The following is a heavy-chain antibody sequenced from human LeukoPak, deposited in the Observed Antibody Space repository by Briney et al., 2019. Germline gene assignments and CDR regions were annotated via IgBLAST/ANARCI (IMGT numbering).Heavy chain of an antibody. D-gene: IGHD2-2*01. CDR3: AREDIVVVPAAMVGSLDY. Sequence: PGRSLRLSCAASGFTFSSYAMYWVRQAPGKGLEWVAVISYDGSNKYYADSVKGRFTISRDNSKNTLYLQMSSLRAEDTAVYYCAREDIVVVPAAMVGSLDYWGQGILVTVSS. V-gene: IGHV3-30*19. J-gene: IGHJ4*02. CDR2: ISYDGSNK. CDR1: GFTFSSYA.